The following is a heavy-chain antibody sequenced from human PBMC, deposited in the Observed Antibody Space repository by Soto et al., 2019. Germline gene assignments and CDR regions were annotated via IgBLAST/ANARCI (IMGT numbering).Heavy chain of an antibody. V-gene: IGHV5-51*01. CDR1: GYSFTSYW. CDR3: ARHAASSGSYYYYYGMDV. D-gene: IGHD6-19*01. Sequence: GESLKISCKGSGYSFTSYWIGWVRQMPGKGLEWMGIIYPGDSDTRYSPSFQGQVTISADKSISTAYLQWSSLKASDTAMYYCARHAASSGSYYYYYGMDVWGQGITVTVSS. J-gene: IGHJ6*02. CDR2: IYPGDSDT.